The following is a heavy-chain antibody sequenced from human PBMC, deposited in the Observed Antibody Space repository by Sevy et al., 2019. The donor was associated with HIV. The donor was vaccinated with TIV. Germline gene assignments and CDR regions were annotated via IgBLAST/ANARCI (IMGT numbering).Heavy chain of an antibody. CDR1: GFTFSNSR. CDR3: GRGTRGVVDH. CDR2: INSDGR. D-gene: IGHD3-10*01. J-gene: IGHJ4*02. Sequence: GGYLRLYCAASGFTFSNSRMHWVRQGPGKGLVWVARINSDGRSYADSVKGRFTISRDNAKNKLFLHMNSLTTEDTAVYFCGRGTRGVVDHWGQGTLVTVSS. V-gene: IGHV3-74*01.